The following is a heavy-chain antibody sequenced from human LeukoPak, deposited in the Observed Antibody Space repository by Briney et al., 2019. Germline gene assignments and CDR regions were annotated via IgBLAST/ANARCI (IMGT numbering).Heavy chain of an antibody. CDR1: KFTFSSYW. CDR3: ARRSIVSTGDSNWFDP. D-gene: IGHD6-13*01. J-gene: IGHJ5*02. CDR2: IKYEERVQ. Sequence: PGGSLRLSRVASKFTFSSYWMSGVRAAPGKGVAWVASIKYEERVQPYVDSLKGRFTISRENAKKSLYLQMNSLRAEDTAVYYCARRSIVSTGDSNWFDPWGQGTLDTVSS. V-gene: IGHV3-7*04.